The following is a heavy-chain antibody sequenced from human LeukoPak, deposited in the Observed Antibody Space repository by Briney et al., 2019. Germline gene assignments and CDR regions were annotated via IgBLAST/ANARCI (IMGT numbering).Heavy chain of an antibody. CDR1: GGSISSSSYY. CDR2: IYYSGST. Sequence: SETLSLTCTVSGGSISSSSYYWGWIRQPPGKGLEWIGSIYYSGSTYYHPSLKSRVTISVDTSKNQFSLKLSSVTAADTAVYYCARGAGSGYLDAFDIWGQGTMVTVSS. CDR3: ARGAGSGYLDAFDI. D-gene: IGHD5-12*01. V-gene: IGHV4-39*07. J-gene: IGHJ3*02.